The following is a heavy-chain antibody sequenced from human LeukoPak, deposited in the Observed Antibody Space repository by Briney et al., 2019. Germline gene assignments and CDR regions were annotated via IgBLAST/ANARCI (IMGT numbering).Heavy chain of an antibody. Sequence: ASVKVSCKASGGTFSSYAISWVRQAPGQGLEWMGRIIPILGIANYAQKFQGRVTITADKSTSTAYMELSSLRSEDTAVYYCARELLTMVRGVVFDYWGQGTLVTVSS. CDR3: ARELLTMVRGVVFDY. V-gene: IGHV1-69*04. CDR2: IIPILGIA. CDR1: GGTFSSYA. J-gene: IGHJ4*02. D-gene: IGHD3-10*01.